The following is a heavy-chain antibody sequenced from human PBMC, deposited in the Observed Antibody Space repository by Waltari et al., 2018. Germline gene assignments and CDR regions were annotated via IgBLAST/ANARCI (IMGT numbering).Heavy chain of an antibody. V-gene: IGHV4-4*02. J-gene: IGHJ4*02. D-gene: IGHD2-15*01. CDR2: VHGSTGRT. Sequence: QLQLQESGPGLVQPSRTLSLTCAVSGAPARNPYLWNWVRQPPGKGLEWIGQVHGSTGRTNYNPSFARRVTVSLDTYNNQFSLKLTYATAAETAVYYCARDRGRGLYLDTWGPGTLVTVSP. CDR3: ARDRGRGLYLDT. CDR1: GAPARNPYL.